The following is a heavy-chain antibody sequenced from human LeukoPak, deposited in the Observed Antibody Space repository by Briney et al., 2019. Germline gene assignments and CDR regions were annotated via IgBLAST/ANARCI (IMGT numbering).Heavy chain of an antibody. Sequence: PSETLSLTCAVYGGSFSGYYWSWIRQPPGKGLEWIGEINHSGSTNYNPSLKSRVTISVDTSKNQFSLKLSSVTAADTAVYYCARTSGYSSGWYLYYYMDVWAKGPRSPSP. D-gene: IGHD6-19*01. J-gene: IGHJ6*03. CDR3: ARTSGYSSGWYLYYYMDV. CDR2: INHSGST. V-gene: IGHV4-34*01. CDR1: GGSFSGYY.